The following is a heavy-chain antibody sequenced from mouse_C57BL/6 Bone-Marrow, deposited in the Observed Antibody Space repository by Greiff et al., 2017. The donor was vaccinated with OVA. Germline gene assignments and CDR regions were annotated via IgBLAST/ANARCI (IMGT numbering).Heavy chain of an antibody. CDR2: IDPETGGT. D-gene: IGHD2-4*01. CDR3: TRSSDDYEVEY. Sequence: QVQLQQSGAELVRPGASVTLSCKASGYTFTDYEMHWVKQTPVHGLEWIGAIDPETGGTAYNQKFKGKAILTADKSSSTAYMELRSLTSEDSAVYYCTRSSDDYEVEYGGQGNSVTVSS. V-gene: IGHV1-15*01. J-gene: IGHJ4*01. CDR1: GYTFTDYE.